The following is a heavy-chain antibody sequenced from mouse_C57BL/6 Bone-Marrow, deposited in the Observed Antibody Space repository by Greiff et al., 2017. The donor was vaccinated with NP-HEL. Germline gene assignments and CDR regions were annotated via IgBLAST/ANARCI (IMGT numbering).Heavy chain of an antibody. Sequence: VQLQESGAELVKPGASVKLSCKASGYTFTEYTIHWVKQRSGQGLEWIGWFYPGSGSIKYNEKFKDKATLTADKSSSTVYMELSRLTSEDSAVYFCARHEDRTTVVATRYFDVWGTGTTVTVSS. CDR1: GYTFTEYT. D-gene: IGHD1-1*01. CDR3: ARHEDRTTVVATRYFDV. J-gene: IGHJ1*03. CDR2: FYPGSGSI. V-gene: IGHV1-62-2*01.